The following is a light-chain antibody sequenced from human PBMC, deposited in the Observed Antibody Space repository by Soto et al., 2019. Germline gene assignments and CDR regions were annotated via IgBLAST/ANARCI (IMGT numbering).Light chain of an antibody. V-gene: IGLV2-14*01. Sequence: QSALTQPASVSGSHGQSITISCTGTSSDVGGYNYVSWYQQHPGKAPKLMIYDVSNRPSGVSNRFSGSKSGNTASLTISGLQAEDEADYYCSSYTSSSTLVFGTGTKVTXL. J-gene: IGLJ1*01. CDR2: DVS. CDR1: SSDVGGYNY. CDR3: SSYTSSSTLV.